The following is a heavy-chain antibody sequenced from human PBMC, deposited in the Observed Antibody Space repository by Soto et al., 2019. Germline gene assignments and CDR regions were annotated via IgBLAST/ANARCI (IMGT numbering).Heavy chain of an antibody. D-gene: IGHD3-3*01. V-gene: IGHV4-39*01. CDR1: SASITNSNYN. J-gene: IGHJ4*02. Sequence: QLQESGPGLVKPSETLSLTCTVSSASITNSNYNWAWIRQPPGKGLEWIGSIYYRGTTYYNASLKSRVPISVDTSNNQFSLSLRSVAAADTAAYYCARLKHDFWTGYLVDYWGQGTLVTVSS. CDR2: IYYRGTT. CDR3: ARLKHDFWTGYLVDY.